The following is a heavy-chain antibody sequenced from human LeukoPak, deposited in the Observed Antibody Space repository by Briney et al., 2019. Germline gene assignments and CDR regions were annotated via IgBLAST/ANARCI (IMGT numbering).Heavy chain of an antibody. Sequence: PGGSLRLSCAASGFTFSDYNMRWIRQAPGKGLEWVSYISSSSSTIYYADSVKGRFTISRDNAKNSLYLQMNSLRAEDTAVYYCARAGRDVDTALTGAYYYYMDVWGKGTTVTVSS. CDR2: ISSSSSTI. V-gene: IGHV3-11*04. CDR1: GFTFSDYN. D-gene: IGHD5-18*01. J-gene: IGHJ6*03. CDR3: ARAGRDVDTALTGAYYYYMDV.